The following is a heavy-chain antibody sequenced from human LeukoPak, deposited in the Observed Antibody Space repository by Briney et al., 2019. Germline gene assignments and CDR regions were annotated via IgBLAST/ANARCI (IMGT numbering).Heavy chain of an antibody. J-gene: IGHJ6*03. V-gene: IGHV1-69*05. CDR2: IIPIFGTA. CDR1: GGTFSSYA. D-gene: IGHD3-22*01. CDR3: AREPHWSAGSYYSAGHHMDV. Sequence: GSSVKVSCKASGGTFSSYAISWVRQAPGQGLEWMGGIIPIFGTANYAQKFQGRVTITTDESTSTAYMELSSLRSEDTAVYYCAREPHWSAGSYYSAGHHMDVWGKGTTVTVPS.